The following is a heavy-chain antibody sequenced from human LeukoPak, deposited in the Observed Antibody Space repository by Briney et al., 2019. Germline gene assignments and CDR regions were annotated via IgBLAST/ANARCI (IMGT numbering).Heavy chain of an antibody. D-gene: IGHD3-10*01. Sequence: GGSLRLSCAASGFTFTTYSMNWVRQAPGKELEWVSSIRSSGSYIYYADSMKGRFTISRDNAKNSLYLQMNSLRAEDTAVYYCARGGYYGSGSYSWGQGTLVTVSS. J-gene: IGHJ5*02. CDR3: ARGGYYGSGSYS. CDR1: GFTFTTYS. V-gene: IGHV3-21*01. CDR2: IRSSGSYI.